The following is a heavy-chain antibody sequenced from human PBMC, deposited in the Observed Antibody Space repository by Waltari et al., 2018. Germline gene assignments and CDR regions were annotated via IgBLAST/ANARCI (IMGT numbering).Heavy chain of an antibody. Sequence: EVQLVESGGGLVQPGGSLRLSCAASGFTFSSYSMNWVRQAPGKGLEWVSYISSRSSTIYYADSVKGRFTISRDNAKNSLYLQMNSLRAEDTAVYYCATTSGKYDFWSGYYQNPYWGQGTLVTVSS. V-gene: IGHV3-48*01. CDR2: ISSRSSTI. CDR3: ATTSGKYDFWSGYYQNPY. J-gene: IGHJ4*02. D-gene: IGHD3-3*01. CDR1: GFTFSSYS.